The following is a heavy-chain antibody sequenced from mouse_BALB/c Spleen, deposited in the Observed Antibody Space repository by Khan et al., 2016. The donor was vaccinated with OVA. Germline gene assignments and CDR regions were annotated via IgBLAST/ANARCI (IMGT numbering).Heavy chain of an antibody. V-gene: IGHV1S137*01. CDR1: GYTFTDFT. Sequence: QVQLKQSGAELVRPGVSVKISCKGSGYTFTDFTMHWVKQSHAKSLEWIGVISPYYGDVTYNQKFKGKATLTADKSSSTAYMELASLTSEDSAIYYCARGGRGNGFAYWGQGTLVTVSA. CDR2: ISPYYGDV. J-gene: IGHJ3*01. CDR3: ARGGRGNGFAY.